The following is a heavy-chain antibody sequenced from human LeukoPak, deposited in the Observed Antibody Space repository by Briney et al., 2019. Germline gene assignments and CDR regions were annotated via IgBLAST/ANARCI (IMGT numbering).Heavy chain of an antibody. CDR1: GFIFSXXX. V-gene: IGHV3-21*04. J-gene: IGHJ4*02. CDR3: AKDVIAAAGTTPFDY. Sequence: SGFIFSXXXXXWXXXAPGXXXXXXXXINNVGSHIYYADSVKGRFTISRDNAKNSLYLQMNSLRAEDTAVYYCAKDVIAAAGTTPFDYWGQGTLVTVSS. D-gene: IGHD6-13*01. CDR2: INNVGSHI.